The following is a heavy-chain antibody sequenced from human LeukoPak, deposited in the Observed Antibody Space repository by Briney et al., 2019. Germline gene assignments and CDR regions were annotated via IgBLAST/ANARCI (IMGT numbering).Heavy chain of an antibody. CDR1: GFTFTHHG. CDR2: IRSDGTNK. Sequence: PGGSLRLSCVASGFTFTHHGIHWVRQAPGKGLEWVAFIRSDGTNKYADSVKGRFTISRDNSKNTLYLQMNSLTAEDTAVYYCARDNYDSSTPYYFDYWGQGTLVTVSS. J-gene: IGHJ4*02. V-gene: IGHV3-30*02. CDR3: ARDNYDSSTPYYFDY. D-gene: IGHD3-22*01.